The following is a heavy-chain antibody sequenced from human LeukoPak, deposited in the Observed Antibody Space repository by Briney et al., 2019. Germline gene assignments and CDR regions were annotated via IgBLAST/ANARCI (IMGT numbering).Heavy chain of an antibody. CDR3: ARGLAPGIAVAGDDY. V-gene: IGHV3-21*01. D-gene: IGHD6-19*01. J-gene: IGHJ4*02. CDR1: GFTFSSYS. Sequence: GGSLRLSCAASGFTFSSYSMNWVRQAPGRGLEWVSSISSSSSYIYYADSVKGRFTISRDDAKNSLYLQMNSLRAEDTAVYYCARGLAPGIAVAGDDYWGQGTLVTVSS. CDR2: ISSSSSYI.